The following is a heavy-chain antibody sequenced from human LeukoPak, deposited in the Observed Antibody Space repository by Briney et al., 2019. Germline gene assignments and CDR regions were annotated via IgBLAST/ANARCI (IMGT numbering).Heavy chain of an antibody. CDR2: IKQDGSEK. Sequence: GGSLRLSCAASGFIFSNSWMSWVRQAPGKGLEWVANIKQDGSEKYYVDSVKGRFTISRDNAKNSLYLQMNSLRAEDTAVYYCARDDCSSISCYHNWFDPWGQGTLVTVSS. V-gene: IGHV3-7*01. D-gene: IGHD2-2*01. CDR3: ARDDCSSISCYHNWFDP. CDR1: GFIFSNSW. J-gene: IGHJ5*02.